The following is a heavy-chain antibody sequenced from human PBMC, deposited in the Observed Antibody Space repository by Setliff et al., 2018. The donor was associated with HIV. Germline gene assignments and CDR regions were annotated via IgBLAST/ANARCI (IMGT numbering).Heavy chain of an antibody. CDR3: ARTYTGHDSRSLYLAY. D-gene: IGHD5-12*01. CDR2: INHSGST. CDR1: GGSISSDDYY. J-gene: IGHJ4*02. V-gene: IGHV4-34*01. Sequence: PSETLSLTCTVSGGSISSDDYYWNWIRQPPGKGLEWIGEINHSGSTNYNPSLKSRVTISVDTSKNQFSLKLRSVTAADTAVYYCARTYTGHDSRSLYLAYWGQGTLVTVSS.